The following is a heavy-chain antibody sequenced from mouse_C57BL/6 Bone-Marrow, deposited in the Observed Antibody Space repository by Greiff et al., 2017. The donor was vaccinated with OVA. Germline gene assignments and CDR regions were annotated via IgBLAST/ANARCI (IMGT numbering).Heavy chain of an antibody. D-gene: IGHD2-4*01. CDR2: FHPYNDDT. V-gene: IGHV1-47*01. CDR1: GYTFTTYP. Sequence: VQVVESGAELVKPGASVKMSCKASGYTFTTYPIEWMKQNHGKSLEWIGNFHPYNDDTKYNEKFKGKATLTVEKSSSTVYLELSRLTSDDSAVYYGARPGDYDGDWFAYWGQGTLVTVSA. J-gene: IGHJ3*01. CDR3: ARPGDYDGDWFAY.